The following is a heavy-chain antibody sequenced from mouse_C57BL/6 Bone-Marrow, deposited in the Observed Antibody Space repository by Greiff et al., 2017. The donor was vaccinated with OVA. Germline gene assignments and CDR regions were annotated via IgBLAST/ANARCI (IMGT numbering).Heavy chain of an antibody. Sequence: VQLQQSGAELARPGASVKLSCKASGYTFTSYGISWVKQRTGQGLEWIGEIYPRSGNTYYNEKFKGKATLTADKSSSTAYMELRSLTSEDSAVYFCARGAYGSNYFDYWGQGTTLTVSS. CDR2: IYPRSGNT. CDR3: ARGAYGSNYFDY. D-gene: IGHD1-1*01. CDR1: GYTFTSYG. V-gene: IGHV1-81*01. J-gene: IGHJ2*01.